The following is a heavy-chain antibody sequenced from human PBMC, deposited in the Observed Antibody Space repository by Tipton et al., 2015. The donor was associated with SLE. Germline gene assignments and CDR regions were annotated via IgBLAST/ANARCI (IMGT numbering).Heavy chain of an antibody. CDR1: GGSISRRGYY. CDR2: IYYSGSA. J-gene: IGHJ4*02. D-gene: IGHD2-21*01. Sequence: TLSLTCSVSGGSISRRGYYWSWIRQRPGKGLEWIGYIYYSGSAYYNPSLKSRVTISIDTSKNQFFMKLTSVTAADTAVYYCARATSTLWYFDYWGQGTLVTVSS. CDR3: ARATSTLWYFDY. V-gene: IGHV4-31*03.